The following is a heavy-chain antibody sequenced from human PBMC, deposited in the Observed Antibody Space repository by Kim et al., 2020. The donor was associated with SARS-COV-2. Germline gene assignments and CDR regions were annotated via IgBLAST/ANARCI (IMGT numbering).Heavy chain of an antibody. Sequence: SETLSLTCTVSGGSISSSSYYWGWIRQPPGKGLEWIGSIYYSGSTYYNPSLKSRVTISVDTSKNQFSLKLSSVTAADTAVYYCARIMVDTGEYYFDYWGQGTLVTVSS. CDR2: IYYSGST. CDR3: ARIMVDTGEYYFDY. CDR1: GGSISSSSYY. V-gene: IGHV4-39*01. D-gene: IGHD3-10*01. J-gene: IGHJ4*02.